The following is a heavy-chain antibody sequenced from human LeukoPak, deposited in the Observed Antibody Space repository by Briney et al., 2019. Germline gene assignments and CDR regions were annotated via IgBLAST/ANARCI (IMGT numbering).Heavy chain of an antibody. CDR2: IDPNSGGT. V-gene: IGHV1-2*02. Sequence: ASVKVSCKASGYTFTGYYLHWVRQAPGQGLEWMGWIDPNSGGTNYAQKFQGRVTMTRDTPISTAYMELSRLRSDDTAVYYCARDVEIGAFDIWGQGTMVTVSS. J-gene: IGHJ3*02. D-gene: IGHD5-24*01. CDR3: ARDVEIGAFDI. CDR1: GYTFTGYY.